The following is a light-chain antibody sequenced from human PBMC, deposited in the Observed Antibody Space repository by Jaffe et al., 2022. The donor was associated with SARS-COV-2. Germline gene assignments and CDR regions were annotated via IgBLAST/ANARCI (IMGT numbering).Light chain of an antibody. CDR1: SDISVDNYY. CDR2: YSSDSNK. V-gene: IGLV5-37*01. J-gene: IGLJ1*01. Sequence: QPVLTQPPSSSASPGESARLTCTLPSDISVDNYYISWYQQKPGSPPRFLLYYSSDSNKGQGSGVPSRFSGSKDVSANTGILLISGLQSEDEADYYCLIWGANVPLVFGTGTKVTVL. CDR3: LIWGANVPLV.